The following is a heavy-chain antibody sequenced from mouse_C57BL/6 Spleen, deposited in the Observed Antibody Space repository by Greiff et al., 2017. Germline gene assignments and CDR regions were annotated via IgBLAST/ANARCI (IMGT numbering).Heavy chain of an antibody. J-gene: IGHJ2*01. CDR3: ARYGLDY. V-gene: IGHV5-17*01. CDR1: GFTFSDYG. Sequence: EVMLVESEGGLVPPARSMSLSCTASGFTFSDYGMHWVRQAPEKGLEWVAYISSGSSTIYYADTVKGRFTISRDHAKNTLFLQMTSLRYEDTAMYYCARYGLDYWGQGTTLTVSS. CDR2: ISSGSSTI. D-gene: IGHD1-1*02.